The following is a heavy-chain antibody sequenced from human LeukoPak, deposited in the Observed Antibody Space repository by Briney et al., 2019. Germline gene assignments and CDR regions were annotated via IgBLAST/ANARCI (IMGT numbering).Heavy chain of an antibody. V-gene: IGHV4-39*01. CDR3: ARHEGRWLHYNI. J-gene: IGHJ4*02. CDR1: GGSISSSSYY. D-gene: IGHD5-24*01. CDR2: IYYSGST. Sequence: SETLSLTCTVSGGSISSSSYYWGWIRQPPGKGLEWIGSIYYSGSTYYNPSLKSRVTISVDTSKNQFSLKLSSVTAADTAVYYCARHEGRWLHYNIWGQGTLVTVSS.